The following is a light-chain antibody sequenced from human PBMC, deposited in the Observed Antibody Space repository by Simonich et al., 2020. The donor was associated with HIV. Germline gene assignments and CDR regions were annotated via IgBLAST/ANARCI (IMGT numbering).Light chain of an antibody. J-gene: IGLJ2*01. Sequence: QSALTQPASVSGSPGQSITISCTGTSSDVGGYSSVSWYQQHPGKAPKVMIYDVTKRPSGVSNRFSGSKSGNTASLTISGLQAEDEADYYCSSYTSTTVLFGGGTKLTVL. CDR1: SSDVGGYSS. CDR2: DVT. CDR3: SSYTSTTVL. V-gene: IGLV2-14*03.